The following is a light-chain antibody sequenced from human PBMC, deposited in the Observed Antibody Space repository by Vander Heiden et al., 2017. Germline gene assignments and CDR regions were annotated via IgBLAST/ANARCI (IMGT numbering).Light chain of an antibody. J-gene: IGLJ1*01. V-gene: IGLV3-19*01. CDR1: SLRDYY. CDR3: YSRDISGGHKN. CDR2: GKN. Sequence: SSELTQDPAVSVALGQTVKITCQGDSLRDYYASWYQQKPGQARVLVLYGKNKRPSGIPDRFSGSSSGITASLTIAGAQAEDEADYYCYSRDISGGHKNFGPGTKVTVL.